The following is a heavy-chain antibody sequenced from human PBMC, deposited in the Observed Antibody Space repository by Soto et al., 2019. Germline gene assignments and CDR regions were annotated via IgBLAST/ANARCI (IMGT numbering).Heavy chain of an antibody. V-gene: IGHV4-39*01. D-gene: IGHD3-16*01. CDR1: GDSISSNNYY. CDR3: AARGGVALHMVY. CDR2: IHYSGST. J-gene: IGHJ4*02. Sequence: QLQLQESGPGLVKPSETLSLTCTVSGDSISSNNYYWGWIRQPPGKGLEWIGSIHYSGSTYQNPSLKSRVTISADTSKNQFSLKLSSVTATDTAVYYCAARGGVALHMVYWGQGTLVTVSS.